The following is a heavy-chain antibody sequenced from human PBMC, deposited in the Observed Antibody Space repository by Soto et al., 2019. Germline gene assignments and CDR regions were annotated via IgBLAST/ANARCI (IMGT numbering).Heavy chain of an antibody. CDR1: GYTFTGHY. J-gene: IGHJ4*02. D-gene: IGHD1-26*01. CDR3: GRGRSGQIVVFY. CDR2: IGPESGAT. Sequence: ASVKVSCKASGYTFTGHYIHWVRQAPEQGPEWMGEIGPESGATRYAQKFQGRVTMTRDMSITTVYMELNNLSPDDAAVYYCGRGRSGQIVVFYWGQGTLVTVSS. V-gene: IGHV1-2*02.